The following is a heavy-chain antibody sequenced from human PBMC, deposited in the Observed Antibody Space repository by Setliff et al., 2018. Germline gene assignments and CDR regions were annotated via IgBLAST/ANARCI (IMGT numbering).Heavy chain of an antibody. D-gene: IGHD1-26*01. CDR1: GYTFRNYG. J-gene: IGHJ6*02. Sequence: RASVKVSCKTSGYTFRNYGITWVRQAPGQGLEWVGWIKTFSFKANYAQKLQDRVTITTDTSTATVYMELRGLRSDDTATYYCARFRVSSGGYNYYAMDVWGQGTTVTVSS. V-gene: IGHV1-18*01. CDR3: ARFRVSSGGYNYYAMDV. CDR2: IKTFSFKA.